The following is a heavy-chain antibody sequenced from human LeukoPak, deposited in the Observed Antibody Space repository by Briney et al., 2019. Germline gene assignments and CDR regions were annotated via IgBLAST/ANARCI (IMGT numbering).Heavy chain of an antibody. V-gene: IGHV3-7*03. CDR3: ARGSGHDRVYYYGMDV. D-gene: IGHD5-12*01. Sequence: PGGSLRPSCAASGFTFSKYWMTWVRQAPGKGLEWVANIKQDGSEKSYVDSVKGRFTISRDNTKNSLFLQMNSLRVEDTAVYYCARGSGHDRVYYYGMDVWGQGTTVTVSS. CDR1: GFTFSKYW. J-gene: IGHJ6*02. CDR2: IKQDGSEK.